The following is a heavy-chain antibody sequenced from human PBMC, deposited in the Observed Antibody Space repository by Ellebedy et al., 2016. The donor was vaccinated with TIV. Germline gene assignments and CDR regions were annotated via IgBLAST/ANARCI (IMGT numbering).Heavy chain of an antibody. Sequence: GESLKISCVASGLPFTNSWMTWVRQPPGKGLEWVASINSDGSERRYVDSVKGRFTISRDNAANSVFLQMSSLRAHDTAVYYCARDSGFYCLDFWGQGTLVTVSS. CDR3: ARDSGFYCLDF. D-gene: IGHD2-15*01. CDR1: GLPFTNSW. V-gene: IGHV3-7*01. J-gene: IGHJ4*02. CDR2: INSDGSER.